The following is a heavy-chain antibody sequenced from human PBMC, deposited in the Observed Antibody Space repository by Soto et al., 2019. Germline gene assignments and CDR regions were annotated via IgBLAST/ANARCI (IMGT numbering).Heavy chain of an antibody. Sequence: QVQLVQSGAEVKKPGASVKVSCKASGYTFTSYYMHWVRQAPGQGLEWMGIINPSGGSTSYAQKFRGRVTMTRDTSTSTVYMELSSLRSEDTAVYYCARGAYSSGWYDYDLYDYWGQGTLVTVSS. D-gene: IGHD6-19*01. CDR1: GYTFTSYY. J-gene: IGHJ4*02. V-gene: IGHV1-46*01. CDR3: ARGAYSSGWYDYDLYDY. CDR2: INPSGGST.